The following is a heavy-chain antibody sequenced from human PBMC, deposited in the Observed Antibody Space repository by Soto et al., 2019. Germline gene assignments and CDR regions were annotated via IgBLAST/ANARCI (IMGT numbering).Heavy chain of an antibody. CDR1: GGTFSSYA. D-gene: IGHD3-10*01. CDR3: ARGARELLHTYYYYGMDV. V-gene: IGHV1-69*13. J-gene: IGHJ6*02. Sequence: ASVKVSCKASGGTFSSYAISWVRQAPGQGPEWMGGIIPIFGTANYAQKFQGRVTITADESTSTAYMELSSLRSEDTAVYYCARGARELLHTYYYYGMDVWGQGTTVTVSS. CDR2: IIPIFGTA.